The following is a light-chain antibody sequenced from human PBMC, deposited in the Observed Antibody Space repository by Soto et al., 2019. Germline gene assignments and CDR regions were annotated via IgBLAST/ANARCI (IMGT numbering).Light chain of an antibody. CDR2: INN. Sequence: QLVLTQPPSASGTPGQRVTISCSGSNSNIGHNAVNWYQQLPGTAPKLLIYINNQRPSGVPDRFSGSKSGTSASLAISGLQSEDEADYYCAVWDDSLNGWVFGGGTKLTVL. J-gene: IGLJ3*02. V-gene: IGLV1-44*01. CDR3: AVWDDSLNGWV. CDR1: NSNIGHNA.